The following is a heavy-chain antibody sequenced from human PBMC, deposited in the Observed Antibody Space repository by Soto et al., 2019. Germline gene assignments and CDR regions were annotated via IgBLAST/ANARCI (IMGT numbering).Heavy chain of an antibody. CDR2: IYYSGST. J-gene: IGHJ1*01. CDR1: GGSISSGGYY. D-gene: IGHD2-2*01. Sequence: SETLSLTCTVSGGSISSGGYYWSWIRQHPGKGLEWIGYIYYSGSTYYNPSLKSRVTISVDTSKNQFSLKLSSVTAADTAVYYCARSVPAAMHAEYFQHWGQGTLVTVSS. CDR3: ARSVPAAMHAEYFQH. V-gene: IGHV4-31*03.